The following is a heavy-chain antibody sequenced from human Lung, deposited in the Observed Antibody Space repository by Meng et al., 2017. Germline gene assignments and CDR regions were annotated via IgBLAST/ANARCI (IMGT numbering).Heavy chain of an antibody. J-gene: IGHJ4*02. Sequence: QLQLQESGPGLVKPSETLSLTCTVSGGSIGSSSYYWGWIRQPPGKGLEWIGSIYYTGSTYYNPSLKSRVTISVDTSKNQFSLKLGSVTAADTAVFYCARVGYYHDSGGYYGIDYWGQGTLVTVSS. CDR1: GGSIGSSSYY. CDR2: IYYTGST. D-gene: IGHD3-22*01. CDR3: ARVGYYHDSGGYYGIDY. V-gene: IGHV4-39*01.